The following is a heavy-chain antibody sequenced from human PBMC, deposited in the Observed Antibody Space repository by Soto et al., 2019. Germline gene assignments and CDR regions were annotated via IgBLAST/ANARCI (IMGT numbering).Heavy chain of an antibody. CDR3: AKTGHGSGSYSYYYYGMDV. CDR2: ISGSGGST. V-gene: IGHV3-23*01. CDR1: GFTFSPYG. J-gene: IGHJ6*02. Sequence: GGSLILSCVASGFTFSPYGMSWVRQAPGKGLEWVSGISGSGGSTYYAESVKGRFTISRDNSKKTLYLQMNSLRAEDTAVYYCAKTGHGSGSYSYYYYGMDVWGQGTTVTVSS. D-gene: IGHD3-10*01.